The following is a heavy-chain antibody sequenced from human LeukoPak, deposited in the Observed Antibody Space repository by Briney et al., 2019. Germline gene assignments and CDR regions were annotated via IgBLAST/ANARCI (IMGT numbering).Heavy chain of an antibody. CDR2: IYTSGST. CDR1: GGSISSYY. V-gene: IGHV4-4*07. Sequence: SETLSLTCTVSGGSISSYYWSWIRQPAGKGLEWIGRIYTSGSTNYNPSLKSRVTMSVDTSKNQFSLKLSSVTAADTAVYYCARDLASSGLLNELVVAFDIWGQGTMVTVSS. J-gene: IGHJ3*02. D-gene: IGHD6-19*01. CDR3: ARDLASSGLLNELVVAFDI.